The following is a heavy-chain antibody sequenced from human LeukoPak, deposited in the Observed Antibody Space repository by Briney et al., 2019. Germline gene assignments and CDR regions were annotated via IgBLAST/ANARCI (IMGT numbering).Heavy chain of an antibody. D-gene: IGHD5-12*01. CDR3: ARGDIVATSGLRYYYYMDV. V-gene: IGHV1-2*02. Sequence: ASVKGSCKASGYTFTGYYMHWVRQTPGQGLEWMGWINPHSGGTNYAQKVQGRVTMTRDTSISTAYMELSRLRSDDTAVYYCARGDIVATSGLRYYYYMDVWGKGTTLTVSS. J-gene: IGHJ6*03. CDR1: GYTFTGYY. CDR2: INPHSGGT.